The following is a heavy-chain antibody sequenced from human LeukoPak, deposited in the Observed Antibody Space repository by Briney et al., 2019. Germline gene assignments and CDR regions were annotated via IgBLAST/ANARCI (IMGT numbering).Heavy chain of an antibody. CDR2: ISKDGSEK. V-gene: IGHV3-30-3*01. D-gene: IGHD6-13*01. J-gene: IGHJ4*02. CDR1: GFTFSNYA. Sequence: GGSLRLSCTTSGFTFSNYAIHWVRQAPGKGLEWVAVISKDGSEKYYPDSVKGRFTLSRDNSKTTVYLQMNSLRVDDTAVCYCARDGGAAADPFDYWGQGSLVTVSS. CDR3: ARDGGAAADPFDY.